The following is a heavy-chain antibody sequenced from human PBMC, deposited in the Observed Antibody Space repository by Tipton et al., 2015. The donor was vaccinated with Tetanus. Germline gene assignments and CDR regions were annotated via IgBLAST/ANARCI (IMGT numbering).Heavy chain of an antibody. J-gene: IGHJ6*02. CDR3: ARDRGDYIYYGMDV. CDR2: IDPNSGGT. Sequence: VQLVQSGAEVKKPGASLKVSCKASGYTFTGYYMYWVRQAPGQGLEWMGWIDPNSGGTVYAQKFQGRVPMTRDTSISTAYMELRSLRSDDTAVYYCARDRGDYIYYGMDVWGPGTTVTVS. V-gene: IGHV1-2*02. CDR1: GYTFTGYY. D-gene: IGHD3-22*01.